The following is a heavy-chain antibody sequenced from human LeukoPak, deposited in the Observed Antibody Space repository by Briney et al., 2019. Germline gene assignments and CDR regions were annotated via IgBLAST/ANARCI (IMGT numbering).Heavy chain of an antibody. Sequence: GASVKVSRKASGYTFTSYDINWVRQATGRGREWMRWMNPNSGNTGYAQKFQGRVTMTRNTSISTAYMELSSLRSEDTAVYYCARSQRIVVVAAKRYYFDYWGQGTLVTVSS. J-gene: IGHJ4*02. D-gene: IGHD2-15*01. CDR3: ARSQRIVVVAAKRYYFDY. CDR2: MNPNSGNT. V-gene: IGHV1-8*01. CDR1: GYTFTSYD.